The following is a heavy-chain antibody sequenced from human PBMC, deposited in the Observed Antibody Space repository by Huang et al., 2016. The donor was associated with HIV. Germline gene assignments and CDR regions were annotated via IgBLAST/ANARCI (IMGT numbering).Heavy chain of an antibody. V-gene: IGHV3-21*01. J-gene: IGHJ5*02. Sequence: DVQLVESGGGLVKPGGSLRLSCAASGFSFDSLAIHWVRQAPGKGREWVASMTASSSVKDYAFSLTGRFTVSRDNAKNSLYLQMNSLRPEDTAVYYCVRENYGSGSTLHWFDPWGQGTLVTVSS. D-gene: IGHD3-10*01. CDR3: VRENYGSGSTLHWFDP. CDR2: MTASSSVK. CDR1: GFSFDSLA.